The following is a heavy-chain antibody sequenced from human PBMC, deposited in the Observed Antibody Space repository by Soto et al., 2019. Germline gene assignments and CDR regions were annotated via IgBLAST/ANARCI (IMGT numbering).Heavy chain of an antibody. CDR1: GYTFTSYG. V-gene: IGHV1-18*01. Sequence: ASVKVSCKASGYTFTSYGISWVRQAPGRGLEWMGWISAYNGNTNYAQKLQGRVTMTTDTSTSTAYMELRSLRSDDTALYYCARGPYCSGGTCYSQSFDYWGQGTLVTVSS. CDR2: ISAYNGNT. D-gene: IGHD2-15*01. CDR3: ARGPYCSGGTCYSQSFDY. J-gene: IGHJ4*02.